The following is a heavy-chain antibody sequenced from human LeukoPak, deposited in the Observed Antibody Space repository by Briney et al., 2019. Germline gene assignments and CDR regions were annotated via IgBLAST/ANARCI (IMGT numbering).Heavy chain of an antibody. V-gene: IGHV4-38-2*02. CDR1: GYSINDGSY. D-gene: IGHD6-19*01. CDR3: ARDGRIAVAGNDAFDI. J-gene: IGHJ3*02. CDR2: IYQSGAT. Sequence: SETLSLTCTVSGYSINDGSYWGWIRQTPAKGLEWIGVIYQSGATHSNPSLKSRLTISVDTSKNQFSLKLSSVTAADTAVYYCARDGRIAVAGNDAFDIWGQGTMVTVSS.